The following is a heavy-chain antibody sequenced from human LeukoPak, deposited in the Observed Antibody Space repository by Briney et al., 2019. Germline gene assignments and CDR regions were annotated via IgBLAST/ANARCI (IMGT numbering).Heavy chain of an antibody. V-gene: IGHV3-9*01. J-gene: IGHJ4*02. CDR2: ISWNSGSI. CDR1: GFTFDDYA. Sequence: GRSLRLSCAASGFTFDDYAMHWVRQAPGKGLEWVSGISWNSGSIGYADSVKGRFTISRDNAKNSLYLQMNSLRAEGTALYYCAKDSAGYYGSGSYSSLFDYWGQGTLVTVSS. CDR3: AKDSAGYYGSGSYSSLFDY. D-gene: IGHD3-10*01.